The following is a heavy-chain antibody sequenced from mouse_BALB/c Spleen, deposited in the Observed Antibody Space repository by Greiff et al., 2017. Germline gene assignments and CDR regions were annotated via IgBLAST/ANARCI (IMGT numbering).Heavy chain of an antibody. CDR3: TRGYYRYDGEPWFAY. J-gene: IGHJ3*01. D-gene: IGHD2-14*01. CDR1: GYTFTSYY. V-gene: IGHV1S81*02. Sequence: QVQLKQPGAVLVKPGASVKLSFKASGYTFTSYYMYWVKQRPGQGLEWIGGINPSNGGTNFNEKFKSKATLTVDKSSSTAYMQLSSLTSEDSAVYYCTRGYYRYDGEPWFAYWGQGTLVTVSA. CDR2: INPSNGGT.